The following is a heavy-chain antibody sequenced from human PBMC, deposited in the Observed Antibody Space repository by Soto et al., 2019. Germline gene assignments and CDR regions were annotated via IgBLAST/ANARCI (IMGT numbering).Heavy chain of an antibody. Sequence: APGQGLEWMGGIIPVVGTTKYAQKYQDRVTITGDKSPNTAYMELSSLRSDDTAVYYCARGLLYATTYFDYRVQGTPVTVSA. CDR2: IIPVVGTT. J-gene: IGHJ4*02. CDR3: ARGLLYATTYFDY. V-gene: IGHV1-69*06. D-gene: IGHD2-8*01.